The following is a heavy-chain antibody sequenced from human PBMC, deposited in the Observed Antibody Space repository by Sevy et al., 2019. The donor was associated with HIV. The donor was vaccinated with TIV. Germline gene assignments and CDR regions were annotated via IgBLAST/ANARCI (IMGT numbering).Heavy chain of an antibody. V-gene: IGHV4-39*01. D-gene: IGHD6-13*01. Sequence: SETLSLTCTVSGGSISSSSYYWGWIRQPPGKGLEWIGRIYYSGSTYYNPSLKSRVTISVDTSKNQFSLKLSSVTAADTAVYYCARLESGIAAAGTWVDYWGQGTLVTVSS. CDR2: IYYSGST. J-gene: IGHJ4*02. CDR1: GGSISSSSYY. CDR3: ARLESGIAAAGTWVDY.